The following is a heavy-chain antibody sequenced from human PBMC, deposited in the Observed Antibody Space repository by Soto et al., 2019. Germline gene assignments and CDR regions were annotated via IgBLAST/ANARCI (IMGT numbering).Heavy chain of an antibody. J-gene: IGHJ6*03. Sequence: PGGSLRLSCAASGFTFSSYWMHWVRQAPGKGLVWVSRINSDGSSTSYADSVKGRFTISRDNAKNTLYLQMNSLRAEDTVVYYCARDRVGYCSSTSCYTYYYYYMDVWGKGTTVTVSS. CDR3: ARDRVGYCSSTSCYTYYYYYMDV. CDR1: GFTFSSYW. CDR2: INSDGSST. D-gene: IGHD2-2*02. V-gene: IGHV3-74*01.